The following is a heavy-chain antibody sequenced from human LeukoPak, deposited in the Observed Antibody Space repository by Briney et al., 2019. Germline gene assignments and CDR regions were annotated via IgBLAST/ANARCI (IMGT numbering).Heavy chain of an antibody. V-gene: IGHV4-34*01. CDR3: ATHSGSYRNFDY. D-gene: IGHD1-26*01. CDR1: GGSFSGYY. J-gene: IGHJ4*02. CDR2: INHSGST. Sequence: SETLSLTCAVYGGSFSGYYWSWIRQPPGKGLEWIGEINHSGSTNYNPSLKSRVTISVDTFKNQFSLKLSSVTAADTAVYYCATHSGSYRNFDYWGQGTLVTVSS.